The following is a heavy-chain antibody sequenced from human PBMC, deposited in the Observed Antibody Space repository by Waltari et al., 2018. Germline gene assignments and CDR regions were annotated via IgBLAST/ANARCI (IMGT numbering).Heavy chain of an antibody. CDR2: ISSSSSYI. D-gene: IGHD5-12*01. CDR3: ARCGYSGYDGAFDI. J-gene: IGHJ3*02. CDR1: GFTFSSYS. V-gene: IGHV3-21*01. Sequence: EVQLVESGGGLVQPGGSLRLSCAASGFTFSSYSMNWVRQAPGKGLEWVSSISSSSSYIYYADSVKGRFTISRNNAKNSLYLQMNSLRAEDTAVYYCARCGYSGYDGAFDIWGQGTMVTVSS.